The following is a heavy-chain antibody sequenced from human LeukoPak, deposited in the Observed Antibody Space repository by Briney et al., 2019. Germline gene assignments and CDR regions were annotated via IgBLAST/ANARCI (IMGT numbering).Heavy chain of an antibody. CDR3: ARLTRLSTSPDRYYLDY. V-gene: IGHV4-4*09. CDR2: IYTSGGT. CDR1: GDSISSYY. Sequence: SETLSLTCTVSGDSISSYYWSWIRQPPGKGLEWIGYIYTSGGTNYIPSLKGRVTISIDTSKNQFSLKLSSVTAADSAVYYRARLTRLSTSPDRYYLDYWGQGTLVTVSS. J-gene: IGHJ4*02. D-gene: IGHD6-6*01.